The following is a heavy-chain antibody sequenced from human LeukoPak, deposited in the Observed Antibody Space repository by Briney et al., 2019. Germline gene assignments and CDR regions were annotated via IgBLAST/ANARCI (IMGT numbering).Heavy chain of an antibody. CDR1: GGSISSGSYY. J-gene: IGHJ3*02. D-gene: IGHD5-24*01. Sequence: SQTLSLTCTVSGGSISSGSYYWSWIRQLAGKGLEWIGRIYTSGSTNYNPSLKSRVTISVDTSKNQFSLKLSSVTAADTAVYYCASRRDGYNHGSNAFDIWGQGTMVTVSS. CDR3: ASRRDGYNHGSNAFDI. V-gene: IGHV4-61*02. CDR2: IYTSGST.